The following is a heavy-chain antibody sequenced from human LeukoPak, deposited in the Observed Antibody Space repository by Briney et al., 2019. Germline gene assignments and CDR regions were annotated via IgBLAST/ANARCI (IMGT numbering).Heavy chain of an antibody. Sequence: GASVKVSCKASGDTLTGYYIHWVRQTPGQRLEWKGWINPNSGATNYAQKFKGRVTVTRDTSISTVYMELSSLIYDDTAVYYCARPATYYGSGNLGNFYFDTGGQGTLVAISS. J-gene: IGHJ4*02. CDR3: ARPATYYGSGNLGNFYFDT. V-gene: IGHV1-2*02. D-gene: IGHD3-10*01. CDR1: GDTLTGYY. CDR2: INPNSGAT.